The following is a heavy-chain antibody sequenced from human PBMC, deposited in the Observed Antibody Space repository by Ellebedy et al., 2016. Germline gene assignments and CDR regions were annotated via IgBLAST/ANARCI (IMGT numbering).Heavy chain of an antibody. J-gene: IGHJ6*02. CDR2: VFDDGIDK. Sequence: GGSLRLXXPASGFTFNRHAIHWSRRAPGKGLEWVAAVFDDGIDKNYRDSVKGRFTISRDNSKNRVYLQMNSLKVEDTAVYFCARVRSSGFYSNYDLDVWGQGTTVTVSS. CDR1: GFTFNRHA. D-gene: IGHD3-22*01. V-gene: IGHV3-30*03. CDR3: ARVRSSGFYSNYDLDV.